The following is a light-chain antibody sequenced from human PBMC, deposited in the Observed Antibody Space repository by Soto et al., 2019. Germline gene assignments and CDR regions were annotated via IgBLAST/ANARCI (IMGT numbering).Light chain of an antibody. J-gene: IGKJ1*01. V-gene: IGKV3-15*01. Sequence: IVRTQSPATPSLSPGERATLSCRASQSVSSNLAWYKQKPGQAPRLLIYGASTRASAIPARFSGSGSGTDFTLTISSLQSEDFAVYYCQQYTNWPRTFGQGTKVDIK. CDR2: GAS. CDR3: QQYTNWPRT. CDR1: QSVSSN.